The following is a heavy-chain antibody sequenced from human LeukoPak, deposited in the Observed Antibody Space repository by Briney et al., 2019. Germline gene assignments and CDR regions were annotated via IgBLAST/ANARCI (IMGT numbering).Heavy chain of an antibody. V-gene: IGHV4-4*07. CDR2: VYTNGNT. CDR3: ARHSISTGTF. Sequence: SETLSLTCTVSGGSISGYYWSWSRQPAGRGLEWIGRVYTNGNTMFNPSLKSQLTMSFDTSTNLFSLHLRSVTAADTAEYYCARHSISTGTFWGHGTLVTVSS. CDR1: GGSISGYY. D-gene: IGHD1-7*01. J-gene: IGHJ4*01.